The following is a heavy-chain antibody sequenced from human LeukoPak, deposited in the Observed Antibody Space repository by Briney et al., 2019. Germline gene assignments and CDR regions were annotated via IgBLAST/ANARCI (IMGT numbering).Heavy chain of an antibody. D-gene: IGHD4-17*01. CDR1: GFIFSSYA. J-gene: IGHJ4*02. CDR2: IGASGADT. Sequence: GGSLRLSCEASGFIFSSYAMAWVRQAPGKGLDWVSVIGASGADTYYSDSAKGRFTVSRDNSKDTLFLHMSSLRAEDTAFYYCARGGYGEYYFDSWGQGTLVTVSS. V-gene: IGHV3-23*01. CDR3: ARGGYGEYYFDS.